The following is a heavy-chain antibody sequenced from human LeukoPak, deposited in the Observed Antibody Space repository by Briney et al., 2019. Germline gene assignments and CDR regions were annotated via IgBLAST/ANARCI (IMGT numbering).Heavy chain of an antibody. CDR1: GGSASSGSYY. CDR3: ARDGGEGAAFDI. Sequence: SETLSLTCTVSGGSASSGSYYWSWIRQPPGKGLEWIGYIYYSGSTNYNPSLKSRVTISVDTSKNQFSLKLSSVTAADTAVYYCARDGGEGAAFDIWGQGTMVTVSS. V-gene: IGHV4-61*01. D-gene: IGHD1-26*01. CDR2: IYYSGST. J-gene: IGHJ3*02.